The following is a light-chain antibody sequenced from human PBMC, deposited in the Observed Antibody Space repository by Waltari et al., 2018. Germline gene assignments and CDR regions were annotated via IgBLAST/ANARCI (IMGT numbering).Light chain of an antibody. Sequence: SALTQPASVSGSPGQSITISCTGTIGDIGNYKFVSWYQQEPGRAPKLIVYDVSQRPSGVSNRFSGSKSGNTASLTISGVQAEDEADYYCSSYTTTSSWVFGGGTKLTVL. CDR3: SSYTTTSSWV. CDR1: IGDIGNYKF. J-gene: IGLJ3*02. V-gene: IGLV2-14*01. CDR2: DVS.